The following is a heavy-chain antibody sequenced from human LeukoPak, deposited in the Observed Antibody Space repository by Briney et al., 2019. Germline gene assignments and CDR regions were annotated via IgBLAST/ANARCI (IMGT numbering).Heavy chain of an antibody. J-gene: IGHJ4*02. CDR1: GGSFSGYY. Sequence: SETLSLTCAVYGGSFSGYYWSWIRQPPGKGLEWIGEINHSGSTNYNPSLKSRVTISVDTSKNQFSLKLSSVTAADTAVYYCARTVTVAGIDYWGQGTLVTVSS. D-gene: IGHD6-19*01. V-gene: IGHV4-34*01. CDR3: ARTVTVAGIDY. CDR2: INHSGST.